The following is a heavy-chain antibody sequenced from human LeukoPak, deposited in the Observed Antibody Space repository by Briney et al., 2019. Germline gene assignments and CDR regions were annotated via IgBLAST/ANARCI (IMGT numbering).Heavy chain of an antibody. Sequence: PSETLSLTCTVSGGSISSYYWSWIRRPPGKGLEWIGYIYYSGSTNYNPSLKSRVTISVDTSKNQFSLKLSSVTAADTAVYYCARYGSGSSSDFDYWGQGTLVTVSS. V-gene: IGHV4-59*01. CDR3: ARYGSGSSSDFDY. CDR1: GGSISSYY. D-gene: IGHD3-10*01. CDR2: IYYSGST. J-gene: IGHJ4*02.